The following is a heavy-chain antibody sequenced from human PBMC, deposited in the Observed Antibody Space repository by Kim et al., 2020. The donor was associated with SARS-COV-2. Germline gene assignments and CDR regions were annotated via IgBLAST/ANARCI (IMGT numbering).Heavy chain of an antibody. CDR1: GGTFITYA. V-gene: IGHV1-69*13. Sequence: SVKVSCKASGGTFITYAITWVRQPPGQGLEWMGKIIPIFGTANYAQKFQDRVTITADESTSTAYMELSSLRSEDTAVYYCARFGYSSGWYYYYGMDVWGQGTTVTVSS. D-gene: IGHD6-19*01. CDR2: IIPIFGTA. J-gene: IGHJ6*02. CDR3: ARFGYSSGWYYYYGMDV.